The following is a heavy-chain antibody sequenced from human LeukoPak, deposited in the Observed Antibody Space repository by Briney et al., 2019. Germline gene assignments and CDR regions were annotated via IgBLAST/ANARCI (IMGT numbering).Heavy chain of an antibody. D-gene: IGHD1-26*01. CDR3: ARDLPRSEWELPHDAFDI. CDR2: IYTSGST. J-gene: IGHJ3*02. CDR1: GGSISSYY. V-gene: IGHV4-4*07. Sequence: SETLSLTCTVSGGSISSYYWSWIRQPAGKGLEWIGRIYTSGSTNYNPSLKSRVTMSVDTSKDQFSLKLSSVTAADTAVYYCARDLPRSEWELPHDAFDIWGQGTMVTVSS.